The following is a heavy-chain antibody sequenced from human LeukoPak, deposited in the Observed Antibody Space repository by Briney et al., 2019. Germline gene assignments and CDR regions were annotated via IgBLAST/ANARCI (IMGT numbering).Heavy chain of an antibody. J-gene: IGHJ4*02. CDR1: GFSFTNAW. V-gene: IGHV3-15*01. CDR2: IKSKVDGGTI. Sequence: GGSLRLSCAASGFSFTNAWMSWVRQAPGKGLEWVGRIKSKVDGGTIDYAAPVKARFTVSRDDSKNTLYLQMNSLKTEDSAVYYCTTWDGGYPDHWGQGTLVTVSS. D-gene: IGHD5-12*01. CDR3: TTWDGGYPDH.